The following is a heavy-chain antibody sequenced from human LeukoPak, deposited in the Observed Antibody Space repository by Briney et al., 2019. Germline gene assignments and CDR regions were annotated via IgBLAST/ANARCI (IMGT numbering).Heavy chain of an antibody. D-gene: IGHD2-21*02. CDR3: ARDLIVVVTAGFAFDI. CDR1: GYTFTSYD. CDR2: MNPNSGDT. J-gene: IGHJ3*02. V-gene: IGHV1-8*01. Sequence: GGSVKVSCKASGYTFTSYDINWVRQATGQGLEWMGWMNPNSGDTGYAQKFQGRVTMTRNTSISTAYMELSSLRSEDTAVYYCARDLIVVVTAGFAFDIWGQGTMVTVSS.